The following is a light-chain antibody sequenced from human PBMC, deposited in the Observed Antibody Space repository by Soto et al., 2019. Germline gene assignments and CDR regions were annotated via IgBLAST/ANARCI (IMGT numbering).Light chain of an antibody. CDR2: SNN. V-gene: IGLV1-44*01. CDR3: NSYTSSTTLV. Sequence: QSVLTQPPSVSGTPGQRVTISCSGGSSNMGSNSVNWYQQLPGTAPKLLIDSNNKRPSGVPDRFSGSKSGTSASLAISGLQSEDEADYYCNSYTSSTTLVFGGGTKLTVL. CDR1: SSNMGSNS. J-gene: IGLJ3*02.